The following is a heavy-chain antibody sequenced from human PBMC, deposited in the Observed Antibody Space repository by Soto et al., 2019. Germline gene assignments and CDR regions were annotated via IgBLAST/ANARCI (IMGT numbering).Heavy chain of an antibody. CDR3: ARVGREKWSLGGWFDP. CDR2: IIPILGIA. D-gene: IGHD2-15*01. J-gene: IGHJ5*02. V-gene: IGHV1-69*02. CDR1: GGTFSSYT. Sequence: GASVKVSCKASGGTFSSYTISWVRQAPGQGLEWMGRIIPILGIANYAQKFQGRVTITADKSTSTAYMELSSLRSEDTAVYYCARVGREKWSLGGWFDPWGQGTLVTVSS.